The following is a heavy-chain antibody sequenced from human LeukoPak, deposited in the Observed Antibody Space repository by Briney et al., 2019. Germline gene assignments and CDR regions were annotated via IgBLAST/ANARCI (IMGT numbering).Heavy chain of an antibody. CDR1: GFTFSTYW. CDR2: INSDGSST. V-gene: IGHV3-74*01. J-gene: IGHJ4*02. Sequence: GGSLRLSCGASGFTFSTYWMYWFRQAPGKGPVWVSRINSDGSSTTYADPVKGRFTISRDNAKNTLYLQMNSLRAEDTAVYYCARGDLDYWGQGTLVTVSS. D-gene: IGHD3-16*01. CDR3: ARGDLDY.